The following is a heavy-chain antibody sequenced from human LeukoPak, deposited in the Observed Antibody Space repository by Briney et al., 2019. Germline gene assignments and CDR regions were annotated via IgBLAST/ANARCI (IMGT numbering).Heavy chain of an antibody. J-gene: IGHJ4*02. CDR2: IQSDGSST. CDR1: GFTFSNYW. CDR3: ARDPFYGDADFDD. Sequence: GGSLRLSCAASGFTFSNYWMHWVRQAPGKGLVWVSRIQSDGSSTTYADSVKGRVTISRDNAKNMVYLQMNSLRAEDTAVYYCARDPFYGDADFDDWGQGTLVTVSS. D-gene: IGHD4-17*01. V-gene: IGHV3-74*01.